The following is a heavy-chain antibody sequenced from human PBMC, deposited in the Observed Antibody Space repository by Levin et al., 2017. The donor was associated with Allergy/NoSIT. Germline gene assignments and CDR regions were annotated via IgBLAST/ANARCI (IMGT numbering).Heavy chain of an antibody. CDR3: ARGGRGIMMAGSEFDY. CDR2: IIPIFGPA. J-gene: IGHJ4*02. Sequence: SVKVSCKASEDTFSKYPLSWVRQAPGQGLEWMGGIIPIFGPANYAQKFQSRVTITADESTSTVYMEMSSLTSQDTAVYYCARGGRGIMMAGSEFDYWGQGALVTVSS. D-gene: IGHD6-19*01. V-gene: IGHV1-69*13. CDR1: EDTFSKYP.